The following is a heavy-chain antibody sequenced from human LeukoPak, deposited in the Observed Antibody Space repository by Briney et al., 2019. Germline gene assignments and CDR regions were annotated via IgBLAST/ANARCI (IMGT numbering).Heavy chain of an antibody. Sequence: GGSLRLSCAASGFTFDDYAMHWVRQAPGKGLEWVSLISGDGGSTYYADSVKGRFTISRDNSKNSLYLQMNRLRTEDTALYYCAKDKAAGYYFDYWGQGTLVTVSS. J-gene: IGHJ4*02. CDR2: ISGDGGST. CDR3: AKDKAAGYYFDY. D-gene: IGHD6-13*01. V-gene: IGHV3-43*02. CDR1: GFTFDDYA.